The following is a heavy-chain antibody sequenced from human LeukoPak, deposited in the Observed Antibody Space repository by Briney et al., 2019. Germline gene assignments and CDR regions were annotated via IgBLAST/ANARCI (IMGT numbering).Heavy chain of an antibody. CDR3: ARAYSSSSNYYYYYGMDV. J-gene: IGHJ6*02. D-gene: IGHD6-6*01. CDR1: GGSISSYY. CDR2: IYYSGST. V-gene: IGHV4-59*01. Sequence: SETLSLTCTVSGGSISSYYWSWIRQPPGKGLEWNGYIYYSGSTNYNPSLKSRVTISVDTSKNQFSLKLSSVTAADTAVYYCARAYSSSSNYYYYYGMDVWGQGTTVTVSS.